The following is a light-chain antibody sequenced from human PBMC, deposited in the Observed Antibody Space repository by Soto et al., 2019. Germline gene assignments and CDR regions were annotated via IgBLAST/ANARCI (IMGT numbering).Light chain of an antibody. V-gene: IGKV3-15*01. CDR2: GAS. CDR1: QSVSTSY. J-gene: IGKJ1*01. Sequence: EIVLTQSPGTLSLSPGEGATLSCRASQSVSTSYLAWYQQKPGQAPRLLIYGASTRATGIPARFSGSGSGTEFTLTISSLQSEDFAVYYCQQYNNWPRTFGQGTKVDIK. CDR3: QQYNNWPRT.